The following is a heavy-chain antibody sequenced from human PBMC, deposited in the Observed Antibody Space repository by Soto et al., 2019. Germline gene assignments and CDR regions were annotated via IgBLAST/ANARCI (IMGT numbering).Heavy chain of an antibody. CDR1: GGSISTGGYY. J-gene: IGHJ5*02. Sequence: SETLSLTCTVSGGSISTGGYYWNWIRQHPGKGLEWIGYFYYSGSTYYNPSLKSRVTISVNTSKNQFSLKLSSVTAADTAVYYRARSVFPWGQGTLVTVSS. V-gene: IGHV4-31*03. CDR2: FYYSGST. CDR3: ARSVFP.